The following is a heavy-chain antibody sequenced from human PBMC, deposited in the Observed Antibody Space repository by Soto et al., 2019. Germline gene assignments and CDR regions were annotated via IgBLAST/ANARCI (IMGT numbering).Heavy chain of an antibody. CDR2: ISAYNGNT. Sequence: GASVKVSCKASGYTFTSYGISWVRQAPGQGLEWMGWISAYNGNTNYAQKLQGRVTMTTDTSTSTAHMELRSLRSDDTAVYYCARDGPLVGYYDSSGYYSYWGQGTLVTVSS. D-gene: IGHD3-22*01. CDR3: ARDGPLVGYYDSSGYYSY. J-gene: IGHJ4*02. CDR1: GYTFTSYG. V-gene: IGHV1-18*01.